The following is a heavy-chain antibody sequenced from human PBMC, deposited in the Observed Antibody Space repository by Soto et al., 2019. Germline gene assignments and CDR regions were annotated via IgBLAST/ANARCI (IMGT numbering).Heavy chain of an antibody. Sequence: PSETLSLTCAVYGGSFSGYYWSWIRQPPGKGLEWIGEINHSGSTNYNPSLKSRVTISVDTSKNQFSLKLSSVTAADTAVYYCASGAIAAAGTSRAFDIWGQGTMVTVSS. J-gene: IGHJ3*02. CDR3: ASGAIAAAGTSRAFDI. CDR1: GGSFSGYY. D-gene: IGHD6-13*01. CDR2: INHSGST. V-gene: IGHV4-34*01.